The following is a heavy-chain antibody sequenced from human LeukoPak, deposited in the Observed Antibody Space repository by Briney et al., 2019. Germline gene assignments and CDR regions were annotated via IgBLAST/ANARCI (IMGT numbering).Heavy chain of an antibody. J-gene: IGHJ6*02. Sequence: SETLSLTCAVYGGSFSGYYWSWIRQPPGKGLEWIGEINHSGGTNYNPSLKSRVTISVDTSKNQFSLKLSSVTAADTAVYYCARWGYCSSTSCRKSYYYYYGMDVWGQGTTVTVSS. D-gene: IGHD2-2*01. V-gene: IGHV4-34*01. CDR1: GGSFSGYY. CDR2: INHSGGT. CDR3: ARWGYCSSTSCRKSYYYYYGMDV.